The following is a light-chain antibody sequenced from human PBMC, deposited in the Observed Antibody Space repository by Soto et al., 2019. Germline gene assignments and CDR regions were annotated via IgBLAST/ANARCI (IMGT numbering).Light chain of an antibody. CDR3: QQYGSSQT. V-gene: IGKV3-20*01. CDR1: RSVSSSY. CDR2: GAS. J-gene: IGKJ1*01. Sequence: EIVLTHSPCTLSLSPVERATLSCRASRSVSSSYLSWYQQKPGQAPRLLIYGASSRATGIPDRFSGSGSGTDFTLTISRLEPEDFAVYYCQQYGSSQTFGQGTKVDIK.